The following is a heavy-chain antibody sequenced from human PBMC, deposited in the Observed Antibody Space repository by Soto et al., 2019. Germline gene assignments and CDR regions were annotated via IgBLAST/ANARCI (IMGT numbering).Heavy chain of an antibody. V-gene: IGHV4-30-4*01. D-gene: IGHD1-26*01. CDR1: GDSISSGAKY. J-gene: IGHJ6*02. Sequence: LSLTCTVSGDSISSGAKYWSWIRQPPGTGLEWIVYIYYSGSTYYNPTLKSRVTISVDRPKNLLSLTLSSVSAAATPVYSFARVGIRSWYRCMDFWGQGTRVTVSS. CDR3: ARVGIRSWYRCMDF. CDR2: IYYSGST.